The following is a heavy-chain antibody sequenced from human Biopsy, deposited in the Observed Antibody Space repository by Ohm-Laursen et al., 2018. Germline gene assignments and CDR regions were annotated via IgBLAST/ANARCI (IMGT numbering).Heavy chain of an antibody. D-gene: IGHD2/OR15-2a*01. Sequence: ASVKVSCKVSGYTLNELSMHWVRQVPGKGLEWMGGFAPENGKTVYAQNFQARVSLTEDTSTDTAYMELRSLRSEDTAVYYCAREYPEGDVWGQGTSVTVSS. CDR3: AREYPEGDV. CDR1: GYTLNELS. CDR2: FAPENGKT. J-gene: IGHJ6*02. V-gene: IGHV1-24*01.